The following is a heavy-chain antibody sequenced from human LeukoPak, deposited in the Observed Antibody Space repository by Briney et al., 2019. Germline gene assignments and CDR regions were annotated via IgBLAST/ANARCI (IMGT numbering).Heavy chain of an antibody. Sequence: PGGSLRLSCAASGVTFSSYYMNWVRQAPGKGLEWVSSISSSSSYIYYADSVKGRFTISRDNAKNSLYLQMNSLRAEDTAVYYCARAHLADTAMVTFDYWGQGTLVTVSS. CDR3: ARAHLADTAMVTFDY. V-gene: IGHV3-21*01. D-gene: IGHD5-18*01. J-gene: IGHJ4*02. CDR1: GVTFSSYY. CDR2: ISSSSSYI.